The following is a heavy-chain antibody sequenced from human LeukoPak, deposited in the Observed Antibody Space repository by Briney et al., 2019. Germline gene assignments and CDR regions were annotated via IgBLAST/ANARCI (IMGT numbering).Heavy chain of an antibody. J-gene: IGHJ5*02. CDR2: IYHSGGT. V-gene: IGHV4-30-2*01. D-gene: IGHD3-16*01. CDR3: ARDIWGSST. CDR1: GASISSGGYS. Sequence: SETLSLTCVVSGASISSGGYSWSWIRQPPGKGLEWIGCIYHSGGTHYNPSLKSRVTMSVDMSKNQISLNLDSVTAADTAVYYCARDIWGSSTWGPGTLVTVSS.